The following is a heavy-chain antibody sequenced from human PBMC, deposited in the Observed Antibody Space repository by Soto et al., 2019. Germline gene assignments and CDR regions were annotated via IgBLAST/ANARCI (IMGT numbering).Heavy chain of an antibody. D-gene: IGHD6-13*01. CDR1: GFTFSSYW. J-gene: IGHJ4*02. CDR3: ARVAVGSYYFDY. V-gene: IGHV3-74*01. CDR2: VNPDGSDT. Sequence: EVQLVESGGCVVHPGGSLRLSCAASGFTFSSYWMHWVRQAPGKGLVWVSRVNPDGSDTSYAVSVKGRFTLSRDNAKNTRYLQINGLRAEDTAVYYCARVAVGSYYFDYWGQGTLLTFSS.